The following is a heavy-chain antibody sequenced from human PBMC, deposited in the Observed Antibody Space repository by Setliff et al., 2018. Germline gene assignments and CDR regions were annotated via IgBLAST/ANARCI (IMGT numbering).Heavy chain of an antibody. CDR3: ARCFPFLSGYDRGAFDS. D-gene: IGHD5-12*01. V-gene: IGHV1-18*01. Sequence: ASVKVSCKTSGFGFTTFGFSWVRQAPGQRLEWVGWISGYNGDTNYAQKFQGRVTMTTDRSTRTAYMELRSLISDDTAVYYCARCFPFLSGYDRGAFDSWGQGTLVTVSS. CDR2: ISGYNGDT. J-gene: IGHJ4*02. CDR1: GFGFTTFG.